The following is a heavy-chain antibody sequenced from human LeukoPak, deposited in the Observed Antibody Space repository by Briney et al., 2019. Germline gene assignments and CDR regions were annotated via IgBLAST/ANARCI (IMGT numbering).Heavy chain of an antibody. D-gene: IGHD3-10*01. Sequence: SETLSLTCTVSGDSISNYYWTWIRQSAGKGLQWIRRINTSGNTNYNPYLKSRVTMSLDTSKNQFSLNLSSVTAADTAVYYCARERLGFRVDVWGKGTTVTVSS. J-gene: IGHJ6*04. CDR1: GDSISNYY. CDR3: ARERLGFRVDV. V-gene: IGHV4-4*07. CDR2: INTSGNT.